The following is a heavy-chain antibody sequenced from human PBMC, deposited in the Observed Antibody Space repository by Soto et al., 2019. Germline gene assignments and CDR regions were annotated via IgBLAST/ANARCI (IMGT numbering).Heavy chain of an antibody. Sequence: GESLKISCAASGFTFSSYWMSWVRQAPGKGLEWVANIKQDGSEKYYVDSVKGRFTISRDNAKNSLYLQMNSLRAEDTAVYYCARITYYYDSSDEGPYEYDAFDIWGQGTMVTVSS. CDR3: ARITYYYDSSDEGPYEYDAFDI. J-gene: IGHJ3*02. CDR1: GFTFSSYW. D-gene: IGHD3-22*01. CDR2: IKQDGSEK. V-gene: IGHV3-7*05.